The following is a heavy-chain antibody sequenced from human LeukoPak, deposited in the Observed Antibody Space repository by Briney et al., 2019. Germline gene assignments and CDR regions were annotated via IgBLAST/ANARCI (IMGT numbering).Heavy chain of an antibody. Sequence: SETLSLTCAVYGGPFSGYYWSWLRQPPGKGLEWIGEINHSGSTNYNPSLKSRVTISVDTSKNQFSLKLSSVTAADTAVYYCARIGLYSGSYPGAYWGQGTLVTVSS. D-gene: IGHD1-26*01. CDR3: ARIGLYSGSYPGAY. CDR2: INHSGST. V-gene: IGHV4-34*01. CDR1: GGPFSGYY. J-gene: IGHJ4*02.